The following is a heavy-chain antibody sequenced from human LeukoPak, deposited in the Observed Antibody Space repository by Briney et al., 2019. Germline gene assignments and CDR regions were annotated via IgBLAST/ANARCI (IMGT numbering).Heavy chain of an antibody. Sequence: GASVKVSCKASGYTFTGYYMHWVRQAPGQGLEWMGWINPNSGDTNYAQKFQGGVTMTRDTSISTAYMELSRLRSDDTAVYYCARDKSGSSGWYSYFDYWGQGTLVTVSS. J-gene: IGHJ4*02. V-gene: IGHV1-2*02. CDR3: ARDKSGSSGWYSYFDY. CDR1: GYTFTGYY. CDR2: INPNSGDT. D-gene: IGHD6-19*01.